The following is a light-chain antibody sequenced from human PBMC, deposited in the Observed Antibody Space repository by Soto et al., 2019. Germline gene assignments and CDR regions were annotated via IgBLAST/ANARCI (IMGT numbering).Light chain of an antibody. Sequence: EIVLTQSPGTLSFSPGERPTLFCRSSQSVSSYYLAWYQQKPGQAPRLLIYAASSRATGIPDRFSGGGSGTDFTLTISRLEPEDFAVYYCQQCGSSPWTFGQGTKVDIK. J-gene: IGKJ1*01. CDR1: QSVSSYY. CDR3: QQCGSSPWT. V-gene: IGKV3-20*01. CDR2: AAS.